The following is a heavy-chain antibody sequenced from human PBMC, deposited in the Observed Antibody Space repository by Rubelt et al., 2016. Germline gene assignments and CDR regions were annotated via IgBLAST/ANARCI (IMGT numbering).Heavy chain of an antibody. D-gene: IGHD6-13*01. V-gene: IGHV3-74*01. CDR2: INGDGSST. CDR3: AREYSSLDY. CDR1: GFTFSSYS. Sequence: GSLRLSCEASGFTFSSYSMHWVRQDPGKGLVWVSRINGDGSSTSYADSVKGRFTISRDNSKNTLYLQMISLRAEDTAVYYCAREYSSLDYWGQGTLVTVSS. J-gene: IGHJ4*02.